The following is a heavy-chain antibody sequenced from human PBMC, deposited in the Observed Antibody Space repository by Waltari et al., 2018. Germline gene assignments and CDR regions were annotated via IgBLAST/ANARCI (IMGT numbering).Heavy chain of an antibody. J-gene: IGHJ4*02. CDR2: IYYSGST. Sequence: QVQLQESGPGLVKPSETLSLTCTVSGGSISSHYWSWIRQPPGKGLVWIGYIYYSGSTNYTPSLKSRVTISVDTSKNQFSLKLSSVTAADTAVYYCARNPNSSPYYFDYWGQGTLVTVSS. V-gene: IGHV4-59*11. D-gene: IGHD6-6*01. CDR1: GGSISSHY. CDR3: ARNPNSSPYYFDY.